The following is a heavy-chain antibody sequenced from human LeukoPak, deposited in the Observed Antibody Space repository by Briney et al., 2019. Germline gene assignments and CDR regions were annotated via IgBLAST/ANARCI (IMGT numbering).Heavy chain of an antibody. CDR2: ISGSGGST. CDR3: AKDRRRDDVLTGSFSD. D-gene: IGHD3-9*01. CDR1: GFTFSSYA. Sequence: GGSLRLSCAASGFTFSSYAMSWVRQAPGKGLEWVSAISGSGGSTYYADSVKGRFTISRDNSKNTLYLQMNSLRAEDTAVYYCAKDRRRDDVLTGSFSDWGQGTLVTVSS. V-gene: IGHV3-23*01. J-gene: IGHJ4*02.